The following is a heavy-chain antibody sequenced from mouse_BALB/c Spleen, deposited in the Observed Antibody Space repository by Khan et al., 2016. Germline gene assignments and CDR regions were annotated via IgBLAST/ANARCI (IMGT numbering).Heavy chain of an antibody. CDR2: INPSSEYT. Sequence: QIQLVQSAAELSRPGASVKMSCKASGYTFTRYTIQWVKQRPGQGLEWIGYINPSSEYTEYNKKFKDKTTLTADKSSNTVYMQLSSLTSEDSAVDYCARSRDGYYRAMDYWGQGTSVTVSS. CDR3: ARSRDGYYRAMDY. V-gene: IGHV1-4*02. CDR1: GYTFTRYT. J-gene: IGHJ4*01. D-gene: IGHD2-3*01.